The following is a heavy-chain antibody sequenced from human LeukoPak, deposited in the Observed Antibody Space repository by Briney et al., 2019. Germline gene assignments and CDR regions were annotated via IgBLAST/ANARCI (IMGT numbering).Heavy chain of an antibody. CDR1: GFSFRSYG. CDR3: ARTSSFVDYYDR. J-gene: IGHJ4*02. Sequence: GGSLRLSCAASGFSFRSYGMHWVRQAPGKGLEWVAVISYDGSEKYYADSVKGRFTISRDNSKNTLYLQMNSLRAEDTAVYYCARTSSFVDYYDRWGQGTLVTVSS. D-gene: IGHD3-10*02. V-gene: IGHV3-30*03. CDR2: ISYDGSEK.